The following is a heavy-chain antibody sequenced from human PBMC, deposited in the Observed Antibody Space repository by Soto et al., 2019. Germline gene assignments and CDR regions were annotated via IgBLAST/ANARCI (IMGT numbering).Heavy chain of an antibody. V-gene: IGHV4-34*12. Sequence: KTSETLSLTCAVYGESFSGYYWSWIRQPPGKGLEWIGEIFHGGSTNYSPSLKSRVTIQVDTSKNHVSLELNSVTAADTAVYYCARPHYESNTFYHFFDYWGQGTLVTVSS. CDR3: ARPHYESNTFYHFFDY. CDR2: IFHGGST. D-gene: IGHD3-22*01. J-gene: IGHJ4*02. CDR1: GESFSGYY.